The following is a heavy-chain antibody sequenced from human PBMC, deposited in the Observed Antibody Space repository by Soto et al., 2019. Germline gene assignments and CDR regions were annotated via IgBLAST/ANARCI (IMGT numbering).Heavy chain of an antibody. CDR1: GFTFSSYG. Sequence: GGSLRLSCAASGFTFSSYGMNWVRQAPGKGLEWASSISSSSSYIYYADSVKGRFTISRDNANNMLYLQMNSLIAEDTAVYYCTRDPRNKGLDPWGQGTMVTVSS. J-gene: IGHJ5*02. V-gene: IGHV3-21*06. CDR3: TRDPRNKGLDP. CDR2: ISSSSSYI.